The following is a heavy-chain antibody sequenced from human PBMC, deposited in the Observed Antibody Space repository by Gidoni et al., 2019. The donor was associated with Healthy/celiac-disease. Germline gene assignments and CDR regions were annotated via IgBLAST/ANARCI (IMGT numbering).Heavy chain of an antibody. J-gene: IGHJ5*02. CDR1: GYTFTGYY. D-gene: IGHD2-2*01. V-gene: IGHV1-2*07. CDR2: TNPNSGGT. Sequence: QVQLVQSGAEVKKPGASVKVSCKASGYTFTGYYMHGVRKAPGQGLEWMGWTNPNSGGTNYAHKFQGRVTMTRDTSISTAYMELSRLRSDDTAVYYCARVYVVVPAAIRTYNWFDPWGQGTLVTVSS. CDR3: ARVYVVVPAAIRTYNWFDP.